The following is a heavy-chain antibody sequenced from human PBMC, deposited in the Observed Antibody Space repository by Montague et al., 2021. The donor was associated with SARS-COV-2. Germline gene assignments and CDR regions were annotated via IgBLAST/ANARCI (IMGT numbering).Heavy chain of an antibody. D-gene: IGHD4-17*01. CDR3: ARHRNYGDHSLDNWFHP. V-gene: IGHV4-39*01. CDR2: IYNSGTT. Sequence: SETLSLTCTVSGDSTSCPNCYWGWIRQAPGKGLDWIGAIYNSGTTHYNPSLKSRLTISIDTSKDQFSLKLTPVTAADTAVYYCARHRNYGDHSLDNWFHPWGQGTLITVSS. J-gene: IGHJ5*02. CDR1: GDSTSCPNCY.